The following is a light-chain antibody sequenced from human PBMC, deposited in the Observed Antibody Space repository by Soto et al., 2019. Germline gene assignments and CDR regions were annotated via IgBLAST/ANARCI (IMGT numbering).Light chain of an antibody. J-gene: IGKJ1*01. CDR1: RGVTST. CDR3: QQYNNWPPT. V-gene: IGKV3D-15*01. CDR2: GAS. Sequence: EIVMTQSPATLSVSPGERATLSSRPSRGVTSTLAWYQQKPGQAPRLLIYGASTRATGIPARFSGSGSGTEFTLTISSLQSEDFAVYYCQQYNNWPPTFGQGTKVEIK.